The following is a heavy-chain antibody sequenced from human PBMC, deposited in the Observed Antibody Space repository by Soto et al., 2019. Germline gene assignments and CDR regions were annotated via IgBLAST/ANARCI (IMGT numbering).Heavy chain of an antibody. CDR2: ISYDGTNR. D-gene: IGHD3-10*01. Sequence: PGGSLRLSCAASGLTITAYAMHWVRQAPGKGLEGVAVISYDGTNRHYADSVKGRFTISRDNSKNTLYLEMNSPRAEDTAVYYCARDIYGFDYWGDGPPVTVSP. CDR1: GLTITAYA. J-gene: IGHJ4*01. CDR3: ARDIYGFDY. V-gene: IGHV3-30-3*01.